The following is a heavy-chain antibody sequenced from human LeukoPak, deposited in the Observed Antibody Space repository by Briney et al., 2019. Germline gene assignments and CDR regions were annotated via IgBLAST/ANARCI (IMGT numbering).Heavy chain of an antibody. D-gene: IGHD5-18*01. V-gene: IGHV3-23*01. J-gene: IGHJ6*02. CDR2: ISGSGGST. CDR3: AKGDGYSYEKYGMDV. Sequence: GGSLRLSCTASGFTFNNYAMSWVRQAPGQGLEWVSAISGSGGSTYYADSVKGRFTISRDNSKNTLYLQMNSLRAEDTAVYYCAKGDGYSYEKYGMDVWGQGTTVTVSS. CDR1: GFTFNNYA.